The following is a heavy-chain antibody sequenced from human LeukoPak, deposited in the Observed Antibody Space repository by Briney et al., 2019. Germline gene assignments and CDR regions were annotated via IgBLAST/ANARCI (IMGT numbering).Heavy chain of an antibody. CDR3: AREGCSSTSCSITYYYYYYYIDV. CDR1: GGSISSSSYY. CDR2: IYYSGST. D-gene: IGHD2-2*01. V-gene: IGHV4-39*07. Sequence: SETLSLTCTVSGGSISSSSYYWGGIRQPPGKGLEWIGSIYYSGSTYSNPSLKSRVTISVDTSKNHFSLKLSSVTAADTAVSYCAREGCSSTSCSITYYYYYYYIDVWGKGTTVTVSS. J-gene: IGHJ6*03.